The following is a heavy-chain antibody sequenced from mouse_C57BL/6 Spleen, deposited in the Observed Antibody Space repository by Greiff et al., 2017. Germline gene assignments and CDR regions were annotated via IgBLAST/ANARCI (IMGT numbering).Heavy chain of an antibody. CDR1: GYSITSGYY. CDR3: ARRTLTGDY. J-gene: IGHJ2*01. CDR2: ISYDGSN. D-gene: IGHD4-1*01. V-gene: IGHV3-6*01. Sequence: EVKLLESGPGLVKPSQSLSLTCSVTGYSITSGYYWNWIRQFPGNKLEWMGYISYDGSNNYNPSLKNRISITRDTSKNQFFLKLNSVTTEDTATYYCARRTLTGDYWGQGTTLTVSS.